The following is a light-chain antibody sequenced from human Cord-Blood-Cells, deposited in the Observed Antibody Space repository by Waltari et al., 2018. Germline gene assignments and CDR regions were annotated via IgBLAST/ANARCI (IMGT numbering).Light chain of an antibody. Sequence: EIVLTQSPATLSLSPGERATLSCRASQSVSSSLAWYQQKPCQAPRLLIYDASNRATGIPARFSGSGSGTDFTLTISSLEPEDFAVYYCQQRSNWLTFGGGTKVEIK. CDR2: DAS. CDR3: QQRSNWLT. V-gene: IGKV3-11*01. CDR1: QSVSSS. J-gene: IGKJ4*01.